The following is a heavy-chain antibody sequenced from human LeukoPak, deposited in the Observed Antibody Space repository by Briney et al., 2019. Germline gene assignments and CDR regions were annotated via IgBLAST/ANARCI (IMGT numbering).Heavy chain of an antibody. V-gene: IGHV3-9*01. CDR2: ISWNSGSI. D-gene: IGHD5-18*01. J-gene: IGHJ4*02. CDR1: GFTFDDYA. Sequence: LTGGSLRLSCAASGFTFDDYAMHWVRQAPGKGMEWVSGISWNSGSIGYADPVKGRFTISRDNAKNSLYLQMNSLRAEDTALYYCAKDMGYSYLNYFDYWGQGTLVTVSS. CDR3: AKDMGYSYLNYFDY.